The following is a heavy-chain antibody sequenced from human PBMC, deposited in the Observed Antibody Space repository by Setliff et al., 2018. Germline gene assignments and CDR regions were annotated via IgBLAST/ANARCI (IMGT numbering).Heavy chain of an antibody. CDR3: ARVEGVPAPYYMDV. CDR2: ISSSGGAT. J-gene: IGHJ6*03. V-gene: IGHV3-48*03. CDR1: GFTFSSYE. Sequence: GGSLRLSCAASGFTFSSYEMNWVRQAPGKGLEWVSYISSSGGATYYADSVKGRFTIFRDNSKNSLYLQMNDLRAEDTAVYYCARVEGVPAPYYMDVWGKGTTVTVSS. D-gene: IGHD2-2*01.